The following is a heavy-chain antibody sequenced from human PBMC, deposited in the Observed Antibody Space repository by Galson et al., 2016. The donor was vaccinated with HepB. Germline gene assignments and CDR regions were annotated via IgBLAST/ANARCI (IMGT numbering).Heavy chain of an antibody. CDR2: ISTSSSNI. V-gene: IGHV3-21*01. Sequence: SLRLSCAASGFTFNSYSMNWVRQAPGKGLEWVSSISTSSSNIYYADSVKGRFTISRDNAKNSLYLQMNSLRAEDTAVYYCTRPTIAVAGSNYYYGMDVWGQGTTVTVSS. CDR1: GFTFNSYS. J-gene: IGHJ6*02. D-gene: IGHD6-19*01. CDR3: TRPTIAVAGSNYYYGMDV.